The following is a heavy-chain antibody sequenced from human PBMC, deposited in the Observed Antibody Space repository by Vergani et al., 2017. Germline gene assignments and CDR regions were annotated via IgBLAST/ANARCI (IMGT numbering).Heavy chain of an antibody. CDR2: IYPGDSDT. V-gene: IGHV5-51*01. J-gene: IGHJ6*02. CDR1: GYSFTSYW. D-gene: IGHD2-21*02. CDR3: ARHGEDKNCGGDGYSGYYYGMDV. Sequence: EVQLVQSGAEVKTPGESLKISCKGSGYSFTSYWIGWVRQMPGKGLEWMGIIYPGDSDTRYSPSFQGQVTISADKSISTAYLKWSSLKASDTAMYYCARHGEDKNCGGDGYSGYYYGMDVWGQGTTVTVSS.